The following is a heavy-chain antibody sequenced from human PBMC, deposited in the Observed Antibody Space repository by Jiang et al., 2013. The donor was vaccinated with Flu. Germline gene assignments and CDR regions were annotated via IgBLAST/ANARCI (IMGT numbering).Heavy chain of an antibody. CDR1: GGSFSGYY. D-gene: IGHD2-21*02. CDR2: INHSGST. J-gene: IGHJ4*02. Sequence: LLKPSETLSLTCAVYGGSFSGYYWSWIRQPPGKGLEWIGEINHSGSTNYNPSLKSRVTISVDTSKNQFSLKLSSVTAADTAVYYCARRLVTAIPPALFFDYWGQGTLVTVSS. CDR3: ARRLVTAIPPALFFDY. V-gene: IGHV4-34*01.